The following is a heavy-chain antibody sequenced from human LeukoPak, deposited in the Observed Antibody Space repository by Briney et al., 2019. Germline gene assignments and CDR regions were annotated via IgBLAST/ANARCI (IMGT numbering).Heavy chain of an antibody. Sequence: GGSLRLSCAASGFTFSSYSMNWVRQAPGKGLEWVSSISSSSNYIYYADSLKGRFTISRDNAKNSLYLQMNSLRAEDTAVYYCARETYCTSTTCPIGDHFDYWGQGTLVTVSS. CDR1: GFTFSSYS. CDR2: ISSSSNYI. J-gene: IGHJ4*02. CDR3: ARETYCTSTTCPIGDHFDY. D-gene: IGHD2-2*01. V-gene: IGHV3-21*01.